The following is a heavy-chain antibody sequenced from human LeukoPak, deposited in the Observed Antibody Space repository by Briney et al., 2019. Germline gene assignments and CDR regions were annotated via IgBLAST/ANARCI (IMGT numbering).Heavy chain of an antibody. J-gene: IGHJ3*02. V-gene: IGHV4-39*07. D-gene: IGHD3-3*01. Sequence: SETLSLTRTVSGGSISSSNYYWGWIRQPPGKGLKWIGSIYYSGSTYYNPSLKSRVTISVDTSKNQFSLKLSSVTAADTAVYYCARDPYYDFWSGGAFDIWGQGTMVTVSS. CDR3: ARDPYYDFWSGGAFDI. CDR2: IYYSGST. CDR1: GGSISSSNYY.